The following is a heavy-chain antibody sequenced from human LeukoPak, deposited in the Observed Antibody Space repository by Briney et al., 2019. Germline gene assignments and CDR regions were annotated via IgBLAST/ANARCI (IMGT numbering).Heavy chain of an antibody. J-gene: IGHJ6*03. Sequence: GGSLRLSCAASGFTFSSYGMHWVRQAPGKGLEWVAVIWYDGSDKYYADSVKGRFTISRDNSKNTLYLQMNSLRAEDTAVYYCAKDKGYGYYMDVWGKGTTVTVSS. D-gene: IGHD5-18*01. CDR1: GFTFSSYG. CDR3: AKDKGYGYYMDV. CDR2: IWYDGSDK. V-gene: IGHV3-33*06.